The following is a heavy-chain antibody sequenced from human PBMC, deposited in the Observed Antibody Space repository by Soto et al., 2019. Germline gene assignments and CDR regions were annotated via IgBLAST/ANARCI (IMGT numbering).Heavy chain of an antibody. Sequence: VQLVESGGGLVQPGGSLRLSCAGSGFTLSDHYIDWVRQAPGKGLEWVAVISYDGSDKYNANSVKGRFTISRDNSKNTLYLQMNSLRAEDTAVYYCARDTGPNGYNYYYFGMDVWGQGTTVTVSS. J-gene: IGHJ6*02. CDR3: ARDTGPNGYNYYYFGMDV. D-gene: IGHD5-18*01. V-gene: IGHV3-30-3*01. CDR2: ISYDGSDK. CDR1: GFTLSDHY.